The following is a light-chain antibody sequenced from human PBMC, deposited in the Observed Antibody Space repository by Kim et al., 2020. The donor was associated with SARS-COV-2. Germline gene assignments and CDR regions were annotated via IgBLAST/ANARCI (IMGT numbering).Light chain of an antibody. J-gene: IGLJ2*01. V-gene: IGLV6-57*03. CDR3: QSYNRSNVI. Sequence: GRTLAISCTRSSGSIGDNYVQWYRHRPGGAPATLIYEDDQSPSGVPDRFSGSIDSSSNSASLTISGLKTEDEADYYCQSYNRSNVIFGGGTQLTVL. CDR2: EDD. CDR1: SGSIGDNY.